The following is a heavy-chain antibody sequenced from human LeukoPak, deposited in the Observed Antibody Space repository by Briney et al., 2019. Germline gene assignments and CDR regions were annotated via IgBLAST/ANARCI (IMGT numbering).Heavy chain of an antibody. CDR1: GFTFSSYG. D-gene: IGHD3-10*01. Sequence: QPGRSLRLSCAASGFTFSSYGMHWVRQAPGKGLEWVAVIWYDGSNKYYADSVKGRFTISRDNSKNTLYLQMNSLRAEDTAVYYCARSWRGVDPFYFYMDVWGKGTTVTVSS. J-gene: IGHJ6*03. CDR3: ARSWRGVDPFYFYMDV. CDR2: IWYDGSNK. V-gene: IGHV3-33*01.